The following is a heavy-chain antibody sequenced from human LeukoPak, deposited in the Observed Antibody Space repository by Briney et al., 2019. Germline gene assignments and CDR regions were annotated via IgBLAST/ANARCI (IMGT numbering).Heavy chain of an antibody. D-gene: IGHD3-16*02. CDR1: GGSISSGGYY. V-gene: IGHV4-31*03. CDR3: ANTSRQDYVWGSYRPTPPYCFDY. CDR2: IYYSGST. J-gene: IGHJ4*02. Sequence: SQTLSLTCTVPGGSISSGGYYWSWIRQHPGKGLEWIGYIYYSGSTYYNPSLKSRVTISVDTSKNQFSLKLSSVPAADTAVYYCANTSRQDYVWGSYRPTPPYCFDYWGQGTLGTVSS.